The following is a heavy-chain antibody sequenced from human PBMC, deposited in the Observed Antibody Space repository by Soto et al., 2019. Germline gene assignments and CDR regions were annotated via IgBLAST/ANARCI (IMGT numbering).Heavy chain of an antibody. J-gene: IGHJ6*02. V-gene: IGHV3-30*18. Sequence: QVQLVESGGGVVQPGRSLRLSCAASGFTFNSYGMHWVRQGPGNGLEWVAFISYDSTKTYYADSVKGRFTISRDNSNSALYVQKNRLTGEDNAGHYCAKNKNGWADLHYYSLDVWGQGTTVTVSS. D-gene: IGHD6-19*01. CDR1: GFTFNSYG. CDR3: AKNKNGWADLHYYSLDV. CDR2: ISYDSTKT.